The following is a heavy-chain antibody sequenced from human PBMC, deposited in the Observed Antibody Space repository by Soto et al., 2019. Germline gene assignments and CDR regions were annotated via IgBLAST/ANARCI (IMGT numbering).Heavy chain of an antibody. CDR2: ISWNSGNV. J-gene: IGHJ6*02. Sequence: SSGDYYWSWIRQPPGKGLEWVSGISWNSGNVVYAESVKARFTMSRDNAKNFLYLQMNSLRTEDTALYFCAKDISGRGSYYYYYGMDVWGQGTTVTVSS. CDR1: SSGDYY. V-gene: IGHV3-9*01. CDR3: AKDISGRGSYYYYYGMDV. D-gene: IGHD3-16*01.